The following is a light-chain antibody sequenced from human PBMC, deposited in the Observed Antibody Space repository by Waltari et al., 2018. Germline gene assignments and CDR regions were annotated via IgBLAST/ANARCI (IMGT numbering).Light chain of an antibody. CDR2: EGT. CDR3: CSYTLTNTWL. V-gene: IGLV2-23*01. J-gene: IGLJ3*02. Sequence: QSALTQPASVSGSPGQPITISCTGTSSDVGSYSLVSWYRQHPGEAPRVIIFEGTKRPSGVSNRVCGSKSGNTASLTISGLQAEDEADYYCCSYTLTNTWLFGGGTKLTVL. CDR1: SSDVGSYSL.